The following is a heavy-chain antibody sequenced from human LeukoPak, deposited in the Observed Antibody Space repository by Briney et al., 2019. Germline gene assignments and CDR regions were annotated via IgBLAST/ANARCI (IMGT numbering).Heavy chain of an antibody. CDR3: ARAKNYYYMDV. Sequence: SETLSLTCTVSGGSISSYYWSWIRQPAGKGVEWIGRIYTSGGTNYNPSLKRRVTVSVDTSKNQFSRKLSSVTAADTAVYYCARAKNYYYMDVWGKGTTVTVSS. CDR1: GGSISSYY. V-gene: IGHV4-4*07. CDR2: IYTSGGT. J-gene: IGHJ6*03.